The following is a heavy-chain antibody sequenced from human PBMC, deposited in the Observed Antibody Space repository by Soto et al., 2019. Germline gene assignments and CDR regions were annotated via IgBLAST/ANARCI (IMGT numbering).Heavy chain of an antibody. V-gene: IGHV3-11*01. Sequence: GVLRLSCAGSGFTFSDYYMTWIRQAPGKGLEWVSYINTLSSAIYYADSVKGRFTISRDNAKNSLYLQMNSLRAEDTAVYYCARRLQWQLRPLDYWGRGTLVTVSS. CDR3: ARRLQWQLRPLDY. D-gene: IGHD6-19*01. J-gene: IGHJ4*02. CDR1: GFTFSDYY. CDR2: INTLSSAI.